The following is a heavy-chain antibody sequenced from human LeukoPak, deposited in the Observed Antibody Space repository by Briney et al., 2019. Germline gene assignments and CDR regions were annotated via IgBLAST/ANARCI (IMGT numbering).Heavy chain of an antibody. CDR2: ISWNSGSI. V-gene: IGHV3-9*01. Sequence: GGSLRLSCAASGFTFDDYAMHWVRQAPGKGLEWVSGISWNSGSIGYADSVKGRFTISRDNAKNSLYLQMNSLRAEDTALHYCAKDMRGYSYALNYWGQGTLVTVSS. CDR1: GFTFDDYA. D-gene: IGHD5-18*01. J-gene: IGHJ4*02. CDR3: AKDMRGYSYALNY.